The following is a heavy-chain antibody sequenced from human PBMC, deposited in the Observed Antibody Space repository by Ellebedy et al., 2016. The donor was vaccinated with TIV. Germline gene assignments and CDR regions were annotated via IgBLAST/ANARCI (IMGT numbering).Heavy chain of an antibody. V-gene: IGHV1-69*06. D-gene: IGHD2-15*01. CDR2: IVPMYDTT. J-gene: IGHJ6*02. CDR3: ARGYCSAATCPYGMDV. CDR1: GGTLSSYA. Sequence: SVKVSXXASGGTLSSYALSWVRQAPGQGLEWMGGIVPMYDTTDYAQKFQDRVTITADKSTGTAYMELSSLRSEDTAVYYCARGYCSAATCPYGMDVWGQGTTVTVSS.